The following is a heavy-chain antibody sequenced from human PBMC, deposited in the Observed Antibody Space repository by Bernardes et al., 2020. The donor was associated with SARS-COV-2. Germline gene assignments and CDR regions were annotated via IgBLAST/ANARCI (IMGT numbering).Heavy chain of an antibody. V-gene: IGHV3-48*01. CDR3: ARGGGSRFLEYYFDN. CDR2: ISSSSNTI. D-gene: IGHD3-3*01. CDR1: GFTFNTYS. Sequence: GGSLRLSCTASGFTFNTYSMNWVRQAPGKGLEWVSYISSSSNTIYYADSVKGRFTISRDSAKNSLYLQMNGLRAEDTAVYYCARGGGSRFLEYYFDNWGQGILVTVSS. J-gene: IGHJ4*02.